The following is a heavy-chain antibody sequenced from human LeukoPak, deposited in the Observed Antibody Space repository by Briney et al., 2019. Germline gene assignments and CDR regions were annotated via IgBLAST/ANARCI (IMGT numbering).Heavy chain of an antibody. V-gene: IGHV4-39*01. Sequence: PSETLSLTCTVSGGSISSSSYYWGWIRQPPGKGLEWIGSIYYSGSTYYNPSLKSRVTISVDTSKNQFSLKLSSVAAADTAVYYCARLRGGWLRFYIDYWGQGTLVTVSS. CDR1: GGSISSSSYY. J-gene: IGHJ4*02. D-gene: IGHD5-12*01. CDR3: ARLRGGWLRFYIDY. CDR2: IYYSGST.